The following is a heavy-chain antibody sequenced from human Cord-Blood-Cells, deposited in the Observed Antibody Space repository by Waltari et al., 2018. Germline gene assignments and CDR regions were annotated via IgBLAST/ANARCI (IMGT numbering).Heavy chain of an antibody. CDR3: ARGMNCSSTSCYVDY. V-gene: IGHV3-74*01. J-gene: IGHJ4*02. Sequence: EVQLVESGGGLVQPGGSLRLSCAASGFTFSSYWMHWVRQAPGKGLVGDARINSDGSSTSYADSVKGRFTISRDNAKNTLYLQMNSLRAEDTAVYYCARGMNCSSTSCYVDYWGQGTLVTVSS. CDR2: INSDGSST. D-gene: IGHD2-2*01. CDR1: GFTFSSYW.